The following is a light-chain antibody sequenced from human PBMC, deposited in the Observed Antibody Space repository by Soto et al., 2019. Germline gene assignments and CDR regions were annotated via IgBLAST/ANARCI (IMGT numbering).Light chain of an antibody. J-gene: IGLJ2*01. V-gene: IGLV2-23*02. CDR3: SSYAGSSTVV. Sequence: QSALTQPASVSGSPGQSITISCTGTSSDVGSYNLVSWYQQHPGKAPKLMIFEVSERPSGVSNRFSGSKSDNTASLTISGLQAEDEGDYYCSSYAGSSTVVFGGGTKLTVL. CDR1: SSDVGSYNL. CDR2: EVS.